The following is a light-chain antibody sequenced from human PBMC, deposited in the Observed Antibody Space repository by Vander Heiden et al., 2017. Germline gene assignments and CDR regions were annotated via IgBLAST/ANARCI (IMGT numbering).Light chain of an antibody. CDR2: WAS. CDR3: QQYYSTPYT. J-gene: IGKJ2*01. CDR1: QSVLYSSNNKNY. Sequence: AITPSPDSLAVSLGERATINCKSSQSVLYSSNNKNYLAWYQQKPGQPPKLLIYWASTREAGVPDRFSGSGSGTDFTLTISSLQAEDVAVYYCQQYYSTPYTFGQGTKLEIK. V-gene: IGKV4-1*01.